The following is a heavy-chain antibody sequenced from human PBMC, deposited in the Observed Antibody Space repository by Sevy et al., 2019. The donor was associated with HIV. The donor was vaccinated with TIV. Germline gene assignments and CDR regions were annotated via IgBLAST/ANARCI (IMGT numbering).Heavy chain of an antibody. CDR3: ARFLKGDCSNYFDS. J-gene: IGHJ4*02. Sequence: SGPTLVKPAQTLTLTCSFSGFSLNTSGVGVGWIRLPPGKALEWLALIFWDDEKRYSPPLKNRLTITKDTSKNQVVLTMTNMDPVDTATYYCARFLKGDCSNYFDSWDQGSLVTVSS. CDR1: GFSLNTSGVG. V-gene: IGHV2-5*02. CDR2: IFWDDEK. D-gene: IGHD2-21*02.